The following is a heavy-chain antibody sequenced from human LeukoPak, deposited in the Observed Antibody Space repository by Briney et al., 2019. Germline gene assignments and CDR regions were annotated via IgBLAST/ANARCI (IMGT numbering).Heavy chain of an antibody. CDR2: IIPIFGTK. Sequence: SVKVSCKASGGDLSRYGISWVRLAPGQGLEWMGGIIPIFGTKNYAQRFQGRVTITTDESTSEVYMELSSLRSEDTAVYYCARDRIPAAPSYSYFYMDVWGKGTTVTVSS. CDR3: ARDRIPAAPSYSYFYMDV. V-gene: IGHV1-69*05. CDR1: GGDLSRYG. J-gene: IGHJ6*03. D-gene: IGHD6-13*01.